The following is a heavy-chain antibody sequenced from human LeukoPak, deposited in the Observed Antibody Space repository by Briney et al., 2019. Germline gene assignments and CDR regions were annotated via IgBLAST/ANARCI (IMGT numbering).Heavy chain of an antibody. CDR1: GGSISSGSYY. Sequence: SETLSLTCTVSGGSISSGSYYWGWIRQPPGKGLEWIGSIHYSGSTNYNPSLKSRVTISVDTSRNQFSLKLTSVTAADTAVYYCARSEINDYSKYWGQGILVIVSS. CDR3: ARSEINDYSKY. D-gene: IGHD4-11*01. CDR2: IHYSGST. J-gene: IGHJ4*02. V-gene: IGHV4-39*07.